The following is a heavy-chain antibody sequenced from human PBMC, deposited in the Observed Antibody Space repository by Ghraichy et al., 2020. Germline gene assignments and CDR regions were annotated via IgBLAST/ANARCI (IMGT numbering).Heavy chain of an antibody. CDR2: ISGNGGST. CDR3: VKYRRELRRFDY. J-gene: IGHJ4*02. D-gene: IGHD1-26*01. CDR1: GFPFSSYD. Sequence: LSLTCAASGFPFSSYDMSWVRQAPGKGLEWVSTISGNGGSTYYADSVKGRFTISRDNSKNTLYLQMNSLRAEDTALYFCVKYRRELRRFDYWGQGTLVAVSS. V-gene: IGHV3-23*01.